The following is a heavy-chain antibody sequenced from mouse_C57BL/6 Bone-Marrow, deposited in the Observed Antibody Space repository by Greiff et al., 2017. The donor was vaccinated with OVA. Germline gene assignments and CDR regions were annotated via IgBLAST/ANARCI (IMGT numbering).Heavy chain of an antibody. CDR1: GFTFSSYG. J-gene: IGHJ4*01. V-gene: IGHV5-6*01. CDR3: GRRGGGWLLPYAMDY. Sequence: DVQLVESGGDLVKPGGSLKLSCAASGFTFSSYGMSWVRQTPDKRLEWVATISSGGSYTYYPDSVKGRFTISRDNAKNTLYLQLRRMKSEDTAMYYCGRRGGGWLLPYAMDYWGQGTSVTVSS. D-gene: IGHD2-3*01. CDR2: ISSGGSYT.